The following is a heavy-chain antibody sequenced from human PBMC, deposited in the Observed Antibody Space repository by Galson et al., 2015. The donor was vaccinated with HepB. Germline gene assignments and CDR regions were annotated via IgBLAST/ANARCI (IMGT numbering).Heavy chain of an antibody. V-gene: IGHV3-23*01. CDR2: TSASGGDT. CDR1: GFTFSSYA. D-gene: IGHD3-16*01. CDR3: ARGRMITFGGVQFGGTDAFDI. Sequence: SLRLSCAASGFTFSSYAMAWVRQAPGKGLEWVSGTSASGGDTYYADSVEGRFTISRDNSKNTLYLQMNSLRAEDTAVYYCARGRMITFGGVQFGGTDAFDIWGQGTMVTVSS. J-gene: IGHJ3*02.